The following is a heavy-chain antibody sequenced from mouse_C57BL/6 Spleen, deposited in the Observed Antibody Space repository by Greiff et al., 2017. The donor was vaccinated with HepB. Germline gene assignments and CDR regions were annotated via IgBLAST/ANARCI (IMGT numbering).Heavy chain of an antibody. CDR2: IHPNSGST. V-gene: IGHV1-64*01. CDR3: ARRGDYYAMDY. J-gene: IGHJ4*01. Sequence: VQLQQPGAELVKPGASVKLSCKASGYTFTSYWMHWVKQRPGQGLEWIGMIHPNSGSTNYNEKFKSKATLTVDKSSSTAYMQLSSLTSEDSAVYYCARRGDYYAMDYWGQGTSVTVSS. CDR1: GYTFTSYW.